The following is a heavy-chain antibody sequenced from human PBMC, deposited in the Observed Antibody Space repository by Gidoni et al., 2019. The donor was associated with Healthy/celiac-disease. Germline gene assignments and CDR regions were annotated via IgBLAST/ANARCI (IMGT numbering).Heavy chain of an antibody. V-gene: IGHV4-34*01. CDR2: INHSGST. CDR3: ARGHYYGSGSYGY. D-gene: IGHD3-10*01. Sequence: QVQLQQWVAGLLKPSETLSLTCAVYGGSFSGYYWSWIRQPPGKGLEWIGEINHSGSTNYNPSLKSRVTISVDTSKNQFSLKLSSVTAADTAVYYCARGHYYGSGSYGYWGQGTLVTVSS. J-gene: IGHJ4*02. CDR1: GGSFSGYY.